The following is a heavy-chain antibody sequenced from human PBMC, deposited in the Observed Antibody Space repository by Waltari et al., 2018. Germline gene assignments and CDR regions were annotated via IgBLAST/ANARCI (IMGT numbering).Heavy chain of an antibody. V-gene: IGHV4-39*02. J-gene: IGHJ6*02. CDR2: IHHTGSI. CDR3: GSGSCSDTDCHERSGVDV. Sequence: QLQLQESGPGLLRPSETLSLTCTAAAGSISSTTDPWGWIRQPPGRGLEWIGSIHHTGSIYYNPSLKTRVTISADTSRQHLSLKLRSVTAADTALYYCGSGSCSDTDCHERSGVDVWGQGTTVTVSS. CDR1: AGSISSTTDP. D-gene: IGHD2-15*01.